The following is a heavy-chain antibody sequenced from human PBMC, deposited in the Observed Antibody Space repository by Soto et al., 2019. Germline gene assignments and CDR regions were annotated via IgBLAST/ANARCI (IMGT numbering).Heavy chain of an antibody. CDR1: GFTFNTYG. V-gene: IGHV3-30*18. CDR3: AKSENYDYIWGEDYYYYMDV. D-gene: IGHD3-16*01. Sequence: GGSLRLSCAASGFTFNTYGMHWVRQAPGKGLEWVALISYDGSNKYYADSVEGRFTISRDNSKNTLYLQMNSLRAEDTAVYYCAKSENYDYIWGEDYYYYMDVWGKGTTVTVSS. J-gene: IGHJ6*03. CDR2: ISYDGSNK.